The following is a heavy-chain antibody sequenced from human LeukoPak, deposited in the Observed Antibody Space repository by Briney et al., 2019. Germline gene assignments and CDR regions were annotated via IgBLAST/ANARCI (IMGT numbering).Heavy chain of an antibody. CDR1: GFTFSNYA. D-gene: IGHD6-6*01. CDR3: TRDGTALAFDY. J-gene: IGHJ4*02. V-gene: IGHV3-49*04. CDR2: IRSKAYGGTT. Sequence: GRSLRLSCTTSGFTFSNYAMSWVRQAPGKGLEWVGFIRSKAYGGTTEYAASVKGRFTISRDDSKSIAYLQMNSLKTEDTAVYYCTRDGTALAFDYWGQGTLVTVSS.